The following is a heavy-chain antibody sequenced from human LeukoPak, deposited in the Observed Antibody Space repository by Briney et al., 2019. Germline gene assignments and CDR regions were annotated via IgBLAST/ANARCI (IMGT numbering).Heavy chain of an antibody. CDR1: GFTFSSYG. D-gene: IGHD4-17*01. CDR3: ARDDGYGDYPTKGYFDY. Sequence: GRSLRLSCAASGFTFSSYGMHWVRQAPGKGLEWVAVIWYDGSNKYYADSVKGRFTISRDNSKNTLYLQMNSLRAEDTAVYYCARDDGYGDYPTKGYFDYWGQGTLVTVSS. CDR2: IWYDGSNK. J-gene: IGHJ4*02. V-gene: IGHV3-33*01.